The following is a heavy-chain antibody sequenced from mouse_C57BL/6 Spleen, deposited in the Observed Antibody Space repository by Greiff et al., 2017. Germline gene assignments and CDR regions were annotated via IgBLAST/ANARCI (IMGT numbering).Heavy chain of an antibody. J-gene: IGHJ4*01. D-gene: IGHD3-2*02. CDR1: GYTFTSYW. CDR3: ARELRLPYYYARDY. V-gene: IGHV1-69*01. CDR2: LDPSDSYT. Sequence: VKLQQPGAELVMPGASVKLSCKASGYTFTSYWMHWVKPRPGQGLEWIGELDPSDSYTNYNQKFKGKSTLTVDKSSSTAYMQLSSLTSEDSAVYYCARELRLPYYYARDYWGQGTSVTVSS.